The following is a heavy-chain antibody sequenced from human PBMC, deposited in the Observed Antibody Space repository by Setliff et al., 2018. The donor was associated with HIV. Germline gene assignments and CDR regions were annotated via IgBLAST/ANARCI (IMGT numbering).Heavy chain of an antibody. CDR3: ARDSSTGWFSADY. CDR2: IHPSTGNT. CDR1: GYTFTSYY. V-gene: IGHV1-46*01. J-gene: IGHJ4*02. Sequence: WASVKVSCKASGYTFTSYYMHWVRQAPGQGLEWMGLIHPSTGNTYYTQKFQGRVTWTRDTSTSTVYMELSSLRSEDTAVYYCARDSSTGWFSADYWGQGTLVTVSS. D-gene: IGHD6-19*01.